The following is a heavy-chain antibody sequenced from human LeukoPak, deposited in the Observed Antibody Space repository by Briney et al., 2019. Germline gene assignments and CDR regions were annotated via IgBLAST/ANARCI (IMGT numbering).Heavy chain of an antibody. Sequence: PSETLSLTCTVSGGSISNYYWSWIRQPAGKGLEYIGRIYTSGNTNYNPSLKSRVIMSVDTSKNQFSLKLTSVTAADTAVYYCARDFEVCSGGSCYPTTDYWGQGTLVTVSS. J-gene: IGHJ4*02. CDR1: GGSISNYY. CDR3: ARDFEVCSGGSCYPTTDY. CDR2: IYTSGNT. D-gene: IGHD2-15*01. V-gene: IGHV4-4*07.